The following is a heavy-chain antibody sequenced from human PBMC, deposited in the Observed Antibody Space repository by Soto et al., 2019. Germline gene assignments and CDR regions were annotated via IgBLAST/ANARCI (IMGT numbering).Heavy chain of an antibody. D-gene: IGHD2-8*02. CDR2: ISSDGITT. CDR1: GVTFSSYW. CDR3: ARGGSVENIPPLGCDD. V-gene: IGHV3-74*01. J-gene: IGHJ4*02. Sequence: EVHLVESGGGLVQPGGSLRLSCAASGVTFSSYWMHWVRHAPGKGLVWVSRISSDGITTNYADSVRGRFTISRDNAKNTMYQQMNSLKADDTAVYYCARGGSVENIPPLGCDDWGQGTQVTVS.